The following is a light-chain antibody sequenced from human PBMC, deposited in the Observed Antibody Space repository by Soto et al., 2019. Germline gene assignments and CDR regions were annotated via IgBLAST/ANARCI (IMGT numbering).Light chain of an antibody. CDR3: NSYTTSSTYV. CDR1: SSDVGSYNR. J-gene: IGLJ1*01. Sequence: QSALTQPAPVSGSPGQSVTISCTGTSSDVGSYNRVSWYQQSPGTAPKLMIYEVSNRPSGVPDRFSGSKSGNTASLTISGLQAEDEADYYCNSYTTSSTYVFGTGTKVTVL. CDR2: EVS. V-gene: IGLV2-18*02.